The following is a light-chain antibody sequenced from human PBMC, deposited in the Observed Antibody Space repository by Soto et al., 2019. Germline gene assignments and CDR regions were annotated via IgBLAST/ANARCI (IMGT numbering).Light chain of an antibody. CDR3: HHLSNWLT. V-gene: IGKV3-11*01. Sequence: EIVLTQSPATLSLSPGERATLSCRASQSVSSYLAWYQQKPGQAPRLLIYDASNRATGIPARFSGSGSGTDFTLTIRSLETEDFSVYYCHHLSNWLTFGGGTKVEIK. J-gene: IGKJ4*01. CDR2: DAS. CDR1: QSVSSY.